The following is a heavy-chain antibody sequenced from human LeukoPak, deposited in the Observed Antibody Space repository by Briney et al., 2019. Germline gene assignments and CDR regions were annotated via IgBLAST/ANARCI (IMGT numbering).Heavy chain of an antibody. Sequence: PSETLSLTCGVYGGSFSGYYWTWTRQSPGMGLEWIGEIIHTGRTNYSPSLTSRVTISVDTSKNQFSLKLSSVTAADTAVYYCARGRQGWLRLGACYFDYWGQGTLVTVSS. D-gene: IGHD5-12*01. CDR1: GGSFSGYY. CDR2: IIHTGRT. V-gene: IGHV4-34*01. J-gene: IGHJ4*02. CDR3: ARGRQGWLRLGACYFDY.